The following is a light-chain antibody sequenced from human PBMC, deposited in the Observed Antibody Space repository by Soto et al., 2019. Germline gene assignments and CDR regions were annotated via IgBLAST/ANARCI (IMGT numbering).Light chain of an antibody. J-gene: IGKJ5*01. V-gene: IGKV1-39*01. Sequence: DIQMTQSPSSLSASVGDRVTITCRASQSISSYLNWYQQKPGKAPKLLIYAASSLQSGVPSRVSGSGSGTDFTLTISSLQPEDFATDYCQQSYSTLSVTFGQGTRLEIK. CDR3: QQSYSTLSVT. CDR2: AAS. CDR1: QSISSY.